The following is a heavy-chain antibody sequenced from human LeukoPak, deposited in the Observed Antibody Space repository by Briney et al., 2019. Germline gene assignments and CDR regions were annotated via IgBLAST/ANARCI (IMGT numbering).Heavy chain of an antibody. V-gene: IGHV4-61*02. CDR2: IYTSGST. D-gene: IGHD6-19*01. J-gene: IGHJ5*02. CDR1: GGSISSGSYY. CDR3: ARDLSSGWCESWFDP. Sequence: SETLSLTCTVSGGSISSGSYYWSWIRQPAGKGLEWVGRIYTSGSTNYNPSLKSRVTISVDTSKNQFSLKLSSVTAADTAVYYCARDLSSGWCESWFDPWGQGTLVTVSS.